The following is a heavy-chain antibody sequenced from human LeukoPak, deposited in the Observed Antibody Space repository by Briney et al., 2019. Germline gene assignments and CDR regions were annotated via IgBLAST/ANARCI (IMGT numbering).Heavy chain of an antibody. CDR3: ATYDSWSGYNIAY. CDR2: INRDGSEK. J-gene: IGHJ4*02. Sequence: GGSLRLSCVVTGFTLSSRWMMWVRQAPGEGLEWMTNINRDGSEKNYVDSVKGRFTITRDNAENSLYLQMNSLKVEDSAIYYCATYDSWSGYNIAYWGQGTLVTVSS. D-gene: IGHD3-3*01. CDR1: GFTLSSRW. V-gene: IGHV3-7*03.